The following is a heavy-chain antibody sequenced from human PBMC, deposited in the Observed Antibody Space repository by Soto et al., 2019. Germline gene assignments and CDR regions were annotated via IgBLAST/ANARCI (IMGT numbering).Heavy chain of an antibody. Sequence: SGPTLVNPTQTLTLTCTFSGFSLSTNGVGVGWIRQPPGKALEWLALIYWNDDKRYSPSLKSRLTITKDTSKNQVVLTLTNMDPMDTATYYCAHSRYTRSGFVYWGQGTLVTVSS. J-gene: IGHJ4*02. V-gene: IGHV2-5*01. CDR1: GFSLSTNGVG. D-gene: IGHD6-6*01. CDR3: AHSRYTRSGFVY. CDR2: IYWNDDK.